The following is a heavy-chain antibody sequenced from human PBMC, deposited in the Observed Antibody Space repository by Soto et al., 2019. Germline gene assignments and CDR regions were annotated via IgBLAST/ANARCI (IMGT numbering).Heavy chain of an antibody. J-gene: IGHJ4*02. CDR2: ISTYSGNT. CDR3: ARDNGYYDR. V-gene: IGHV1-18*04. CDR1: GYTFSSYS. Sequence: ASVKVSCKTSGYTFSSYSINWVRQAPGQGLEWMAWISTYSGNTHYAEGVQGRVTVTLDKSARTAFMEMRGLTSDDTAVYFCARDNGYYDRWGQRTLVTVSS.